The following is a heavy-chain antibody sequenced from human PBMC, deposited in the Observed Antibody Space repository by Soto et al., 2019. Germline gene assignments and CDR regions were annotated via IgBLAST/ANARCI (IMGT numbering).Heavy chain of an antibody. D-gene: IGHD5-18*01. V-gene: IGHV3-30*04. Sequence: QVQLVESGGGVVQPGRSLKLSCAASGFTFRTYAMHWVRQAPGKGLEWVAVISYDGSNTYYADSVKGRFTISRDNSKNTLYLQTNSLITEDSAVYYCARDSETNGYSYDYFDYWGQGTLVTVSS. J-gene: IGHJ4*02. CDR1: GFTFRTYA. CDR3: ARDSETNGYSYDYFDY. CDR2: ISYDGSNT.